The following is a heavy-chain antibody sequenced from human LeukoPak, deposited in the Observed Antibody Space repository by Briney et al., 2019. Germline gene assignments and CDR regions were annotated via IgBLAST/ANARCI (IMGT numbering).Heavy chain of an antibody. Sequence: QPGGSLRLSCAASGFTFDDYTMHWVRQAPGKGLQWVSLISWDGGSTYYADSVKGRFTISRDNSRNSLYLQMNSLRAEDTALYYCAKGASMGYSGYDFLDYHYMDVWGKGTTVTVSS. CDR3: AKGASMGYSGYDFLDYHYMDV. CDR1: GFTFDDYT. V-gene: IGHV3-43D*03. D-gene: IGHD5-12*01. J-gene: IGHJ6*03. CDR2: ISWDGGST.